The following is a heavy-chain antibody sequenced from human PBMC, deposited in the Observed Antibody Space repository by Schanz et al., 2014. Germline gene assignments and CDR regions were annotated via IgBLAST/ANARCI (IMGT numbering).Heavy chain of an antibody. CDR1: GGTFSTYT. J-gene: IGHJ6*04. CDR3: ARDHVATTDYDYFFYDLDV. Sequence: QVQLVQSGAEVKKPGSSVKVSCKASGGTFSTYTISWVRQAPGQGLEWMGRIIPILGIANYAQKFQGRVTITADKSTFTAYMDVSSLRSEDTAVYYCARDHVATTDYDYFFYDLDVWATGITVIVSS. V-gene: IGHV1-69*08. CDR2: IIPILGIA. D-gene: IGHD3-16*01.